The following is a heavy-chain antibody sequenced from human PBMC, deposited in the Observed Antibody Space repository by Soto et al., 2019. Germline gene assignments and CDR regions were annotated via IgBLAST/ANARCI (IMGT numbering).Heavy chain of an antibody. CDR3: ARGSLSTIFGVVNYFFDY. D-gene: IGHD3-3*01. CDR2: IYYSGST. J-gene: IGHJ4*02. CDR1: GGSISSYY. Sequence: SETLSLTCIISGGSISSYYWSWIRQPPGNGLQWIGYIYYSGSTNYNPSLTSRVTMSVDTSKNQFSLKLSSVTAADTAVYYCARGSLSTIFGVVNYFFDYWGQGTLVTVSS. V-gene: IGHV4-59*01.